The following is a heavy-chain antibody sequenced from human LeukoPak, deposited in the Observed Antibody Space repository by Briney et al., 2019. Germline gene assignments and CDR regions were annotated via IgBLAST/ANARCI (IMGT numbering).Heavy chain of an antibody. CDR3: ARDPPENYYDSSGYYYY. D-gene: IGHD3-22*01. J-gene: IGHJ4*02. CDR2: INPNSGGT. V-gene: IGHV1-2*02. CDR1: GYTFTGYY. Sequence: ASVKVSCKASGYTFTGYYMHWVRQAPGQGLEWMGWINPNSGGTNYAQKFQGRVTMTRDTSISTAYMELSRLRSDDTAVCYCARDPPENYYDSSGYYYYWGQGTLVTVSS.